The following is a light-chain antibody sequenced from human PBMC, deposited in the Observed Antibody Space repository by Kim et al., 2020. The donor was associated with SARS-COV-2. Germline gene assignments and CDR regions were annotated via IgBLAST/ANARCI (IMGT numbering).Light chain of an antibody. CDR2: AAS. CDR1: QGISSY. J-gene: IGKJ1*01. Sequence: ASTGDRVTITCRASQGISSYVAWYQQKPGKAPKLLIYAASTLQSGVPSRFSGSGSGTDFTLTISCLQSEDCATYYCQQYYAYPWTFGQGTKVDIK. CDR3: QQYYAYPWT. V-gene: IGKV1-8*01.